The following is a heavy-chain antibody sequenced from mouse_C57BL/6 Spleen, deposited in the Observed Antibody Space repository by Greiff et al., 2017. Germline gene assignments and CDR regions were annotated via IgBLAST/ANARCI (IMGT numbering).Heavy chain of an antibody. CDR2: IYPGDGDT. J-gene: IGHJ2*01. CDR3: ARTYYYGSSYGYFDD. D-gene: IGHD1-1*01. CDR1: GYAFSSSW. Sequence: VQVVESGPELVKPGASVKISCKASGYAFSSSWMHWVKQRPGQGLEWIGRIYPGDGDTNYNGKFKGKATLTAYKSSSTAYMQLSSLTSEGSAVYYCARTYYYGSSYGYFDDWGQGTTLTVSS. V-gene: IGHV1-82*01.